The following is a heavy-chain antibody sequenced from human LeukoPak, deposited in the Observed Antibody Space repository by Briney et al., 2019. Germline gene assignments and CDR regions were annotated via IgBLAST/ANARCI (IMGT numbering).Heavy chain of an antibody. Sequence: SVRVSCKASGGTFSSYAISWVRQAPGQGLEWMGGIIPIFGTANYAQKFQGRVTITADESTSTAYMELSSLRSEDTAVYYCAGAGGYSYGLPFDYWGQGTLVTVSS. CDR2: IIPIFGTA. CDR1: GGTFSSYA. D-gene: IGHD5-18*01. CDR3: AGAGGYSYGLPFDY. V-gene: IGHV1-69*13. J-gene: IGHJ4*02.